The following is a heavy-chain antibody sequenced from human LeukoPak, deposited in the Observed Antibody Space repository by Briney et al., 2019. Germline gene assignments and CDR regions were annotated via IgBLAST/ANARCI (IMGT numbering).Heavy chain of an antibody. Sequence: PSETLSLTCTVSGYSISSGYYWGWIRQPPGKGLEWIGNIYHSGSTYYNPSFKSRVTISVDTSKNQFSLKLSSVTAADTAVYFCARGPYSYDSSGAFDIWGQGTMVTVSS. V-gene: IGHV4-38-2*02. J-gene: IGHJ3*02. D-gene: IGHD3-22*01. CDR3: ARGPYSYDSSGAFDI. CDR1: GYSISSGYY. CDR2: IYHSGST.